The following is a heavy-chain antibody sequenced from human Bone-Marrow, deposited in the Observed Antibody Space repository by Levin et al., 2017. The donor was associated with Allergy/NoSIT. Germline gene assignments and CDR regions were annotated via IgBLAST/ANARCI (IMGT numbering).Heavy chain of an antibody. V-gene: IGHV3-9*01. CDR2: ISWNSNTI. CDR1: GFSFDDYV. CDR3: VKGWGSYCSRSSRRSGYLHH. J-gene: IGHJ1*01. D-gene: IGHD2-2*01. Sequence: GGSLRLSCAASGFSFDDYVMFWVRQVPGKGLEWVASISWNSNTIEYVDSVKGRFTISRDNAKNSLHLQMNSLRVEDTAVYYCVKGWGSYCSRSSRRSGYLHHWGQGTLVSVSS.